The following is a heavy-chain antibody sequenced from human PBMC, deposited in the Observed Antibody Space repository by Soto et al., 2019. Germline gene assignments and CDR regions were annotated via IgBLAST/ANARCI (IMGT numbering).Heavy chain of an antibody. Sequence: QVQLVESGGGVVQPGRSLRLSCAASGFTFSGYAMHWVRQAPGKGLEWVAVIWYDGTNTYYGDSVKGRFTVSRDNSKNTLWLQMSSLTVEDTAVYYCARAGGYGYGEQTFDYWGQGTLVTVSS. CDR1: GFTFSGYA. J-gene: IGHJ4*02. D-gene: IGHD5-18*01. CDR3: ARAGGYGYGEQTFDY. CDR2: IWYDGTNT. V-gene: IGHV3-33*01.